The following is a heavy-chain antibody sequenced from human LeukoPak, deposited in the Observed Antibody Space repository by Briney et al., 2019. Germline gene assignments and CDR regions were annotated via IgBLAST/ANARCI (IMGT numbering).Heavy chain of an antibody. V-gene: IGHV1-2*06. CDR3: ARFRNGSSGYYPRPFQH. Sequence: VASVKVSCKASGYTFTGYYMHWVRQAPGQGLEWMGRINPNSGGTNYAQKFQGRVTVTRDTSISTAYMELSRLRSDDTAVYYCARFRNGSSGYYPRPFQHWGQGTLVTVSS. CDR2: INPNSGGT. J-gene: IGHJ1*01. D-gene: IGHD3-22*01. CDR1: GYTFTGYY.